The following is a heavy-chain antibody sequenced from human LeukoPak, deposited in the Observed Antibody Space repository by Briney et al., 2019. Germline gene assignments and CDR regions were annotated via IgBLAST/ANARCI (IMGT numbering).Heavy chain of an antibody. D-gene: IGHD6-13*01. CDR1: GGSISSGGYY. Sequence: PSQTLSLTCTVSGGSISSGGYYWSWIRQPPGKGLEWIGYIYHSGSTYYNPSLKSRVTISVDRSKNQFSLKLSSVTAADTAVYYCARDYRPSGIAAADTYYYYYYYMDVWGKGTTVTVSS. CDR2: IYHSGST. V-gene: IGHV4-30-2*01. CDR3: ARDYRPSGIAAADTYYYYYYYMDV. J-gene: IGHJ6*03.